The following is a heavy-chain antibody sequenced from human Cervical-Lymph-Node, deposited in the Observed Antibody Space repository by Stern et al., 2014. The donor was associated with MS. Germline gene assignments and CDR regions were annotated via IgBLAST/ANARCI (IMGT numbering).Heavy chain of an antibody. CDR2: IYPGDSDT. D-gene: IGHD4-17*01. CDR3: ARDYGDYAFDY. V-gene: IGHV5-51*01. Sequence: EVKLVESGAEVKKPGESLKISCKGSGYSFTANWIAWVRQMPGKGPERMGIIYPGDSDTRYSPSFQGQVTISADKSISTAYLQWSSLKASDTAMYYCARDYGDYAFDYWGQGTLVTVSS. CDR1: GYSFTANW. J-gene: IGHJ4*02.